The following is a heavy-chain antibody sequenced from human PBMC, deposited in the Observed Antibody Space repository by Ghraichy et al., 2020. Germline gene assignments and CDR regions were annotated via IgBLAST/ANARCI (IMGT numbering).Heavy chain of an antibody. J-gene: IGHJ4*02. Sequence: GGSLRLSCAASGFTFRNFAMAWVRQAPGRALEWVSTFSADGRNTYYADSVKGRFTISRDNSKNTLYLQMTSLRAEDTALYYCAKATLNFVFDSWGQGTLVTVSS. CDR3: AKATLNFVFDS. D-gene: IGHD1-7*01. CDR1: GFTFRNFA. CDR2: FSADGRNT. V-gene: IGHV3-23*01.